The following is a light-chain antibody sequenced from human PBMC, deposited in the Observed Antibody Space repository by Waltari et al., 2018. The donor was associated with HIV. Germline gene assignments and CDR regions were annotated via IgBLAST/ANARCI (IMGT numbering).Light chain of an antibody. V-gene: IGLV1-40*01. CDR2: CNK. J-gene: IGLJ2*01. Sequence: QSMLTQPPSVSGAPGQRVTISCTGSSSTIGADYDVHWYQQIPGTAPKRLISCNKHPPSGVPDRFSASKSGTSASLTIAGLQAEDEADYFCQSYDISLSASVVFGGGTRLTVL. CDR1: SSTIGADYD. CDR3: QSYDISLSASVV.